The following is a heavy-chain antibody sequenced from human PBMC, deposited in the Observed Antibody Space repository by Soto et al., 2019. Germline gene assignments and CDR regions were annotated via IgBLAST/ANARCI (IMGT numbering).Heavy chain of an antibody. CDR1: SWYFIGYY. CDR2: INHSGST. Sequence: PSDTLSLTCAVNSWYFIGYYWTWILQPPGTGLEWIGEINHSGSTNYNPSLKSRVTISVDTSKNQFSLKLTSVTAADTAVYYCARDKITGLFDYWGQGTLVT. J-gene: IGHJ4*02. D-gene: IGHD2-8*02. CDR3: ARDKITGLFDY. V-gene: IGHV4-34*01.